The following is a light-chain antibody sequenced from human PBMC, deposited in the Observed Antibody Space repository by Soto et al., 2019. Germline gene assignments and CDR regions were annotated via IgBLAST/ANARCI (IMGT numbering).Light chain of an antibody. Sequence: TQSPSYLSASLGDSLTLTCLASQTVTSYLNWYQQKPGKAPKLLIYAASTLQSGVPSRFSGSGSGTEFTLTIISLQPEDFATYYCQQSYRFPKTFGRGTKVDIK. CDR3: QQSYRFPKT. V-gene: IGKV1-39*01. CDR1: QTVTSY. CDR2: AAS. J-gene: IGKJ1*01.